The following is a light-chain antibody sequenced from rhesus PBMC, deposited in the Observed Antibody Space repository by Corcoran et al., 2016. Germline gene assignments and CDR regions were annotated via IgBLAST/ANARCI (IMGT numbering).Light chain of an antibody. CDR2: KAS. J-gene: IGKJ1*01. V-gene: IGKV1-21*01. Sequence: DIQMTQSPSSLSPSVGDRVTITCRASQGISSWVVWYQQKPGKAPKLLIYKASSLQSGVPSRFSGNGSGTVFTLTISSLQPEDFATYYCQQYNSAPPTFGQGTKVELK. CDR1: QGISSW. CDR3: QQYNSAPPT.